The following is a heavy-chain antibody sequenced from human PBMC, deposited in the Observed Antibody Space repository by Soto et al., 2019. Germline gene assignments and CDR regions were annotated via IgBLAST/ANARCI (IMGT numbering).Heavy chain of an antibody. J-gene: IGHJ4*02. CDR2: ISGTTNYI. Sequence: EVQLVESGGGLVKPGGSLRLSCAASGFTFTRYSMNWVRQAPGKGLEWVSSISGTTNYIYYGDSMKGRFTISRDNAKNSLYLEMNSLRPEDTAVYYCARQSEDLTSNFDYWGQGTLVTVSS. V-gene: IGHV3-21*06. CDR3: ARQSEDLTSNFDY. CDR1: GFTFTRYS.